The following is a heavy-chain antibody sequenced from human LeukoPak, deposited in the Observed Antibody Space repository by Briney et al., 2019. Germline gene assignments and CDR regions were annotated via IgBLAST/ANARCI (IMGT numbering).Heavy chain of an antibody. CDR3: VKDSVAATHLDH. CDR1: GFTFSSHG. D-gene: IGHD2-15*01. J-gene: IGHJ4*02. V-gene: IGHV3-33*06. CDR2: IWYDGSNK. Sequence: PGGSLRLSCAASGFTFSSHGMHWVRQAPGKGLEWVAVIWYDGSNKYYADSVKGRFTISRDNSKNTLYLQMNSLRAEDTAVYYCVKDSVAATHLDHWGQGTRVTVSS.